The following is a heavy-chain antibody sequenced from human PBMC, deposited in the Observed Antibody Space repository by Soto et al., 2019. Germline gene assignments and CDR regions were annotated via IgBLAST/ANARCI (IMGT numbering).Heavy chain of an antibody. CDR1: GFSLSSHS. CDR2: ISGSSETK. D-gene: IGHD3-10*01. Sequence: EVQLVESGGGLAQPGGSLRLSCAASGFSLSSHSVNWVRQAPGKGLEGISYISGSSETKYNADSVKGRFTTSRDNVKNVVYLQMNSLRDEDTALYYCARGTSLGYYSYGMDVWGQGTTVTVSS. CDR3: ARGTSLGYYSYGMDV. J-gene: IGHJ6*02. V-gene: IGHV3-48*02.